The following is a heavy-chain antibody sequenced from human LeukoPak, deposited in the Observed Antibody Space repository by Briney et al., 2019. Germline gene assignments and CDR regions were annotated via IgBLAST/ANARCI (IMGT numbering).Heavy chain of an antibody. J-gene: IGHJ6*02. V-gene: IGHV4-59*08. D-gene: IGHD6-13*01. CDR2: IYYSGST. CDR1: GASISSSY. CDR3: ARHFRIAAAGHYYYYYGMDV. Sequence: SETLSLTCTVSGASISSSYWSWIRQPPGKGLEWIGYIYYSGSTNYNPSLKSRVTISVDTSKYQFPLKMSSVTAADTAVYYCARHFRIAAAGHYYYYYGMDVWGQGTTVTVSS.